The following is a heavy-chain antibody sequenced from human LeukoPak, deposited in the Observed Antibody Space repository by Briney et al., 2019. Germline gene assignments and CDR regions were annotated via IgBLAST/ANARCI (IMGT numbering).Heavy chain of an antibody. D-gene: IGHD4-23*01. V-gene: IGHV3-7*01. CDR2: IKQDGSER. Sequence: SXXASGFTFSSYWMSWVRPAPGKGLEWVATIKQDGSERYYVDSVKGRFTISRDNAQNSLSLQMNSLRAEDAAVYYXXXXXXXXXXXVTMAFDYWGLGTLVTVSS. J-gene: IGHJ4*02. CDR1: GFTFSSYW. CDR3: XXXXXXXXXXVTMAFDY.